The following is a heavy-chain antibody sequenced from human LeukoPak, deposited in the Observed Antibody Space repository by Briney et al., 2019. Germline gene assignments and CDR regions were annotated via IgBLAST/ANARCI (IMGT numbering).Heavy chain of an antibody. CDR1: AFSFSVYW. Sequence: ATAAFSFSVYWSVWVRPAKSTGLEWVANINPAGSETCYVDPEKGRFSISRDNAKNLVYLQMNSLRAEDTAVYHCARFGYVAAVDVWGQGTPVTVSS. V-gene: IGHV3-7*01. D-gene: IGHD2-15*01. J-gene: IGHJ4*02. CDR3: ARFGYVAAVDV. CDR2: INPAGSET.